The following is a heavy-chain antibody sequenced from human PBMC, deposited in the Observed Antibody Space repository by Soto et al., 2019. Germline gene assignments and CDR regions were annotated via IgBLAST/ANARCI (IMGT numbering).Heavy chain of an antibody. CDR3: ASISTSYYYGMDV. V-gene: IGHV4-30-2*01. Sequence: QLQLQESGSGLVKPSQTLSLTCAVSGGSISSGGYSWSWIRQPPGKGLEWIGYIYHSGSTYYNPSLKSRVTIAVDRSKNQFSLKLSSVTAADTAVYYCASISTSYYYGMDVWGQWTTVTVSS. D-gene: IGHD2-2*01. CDR2: IYHSGST. J-gene: IGHJ6*02. CDR1: GGSISSGGYS.